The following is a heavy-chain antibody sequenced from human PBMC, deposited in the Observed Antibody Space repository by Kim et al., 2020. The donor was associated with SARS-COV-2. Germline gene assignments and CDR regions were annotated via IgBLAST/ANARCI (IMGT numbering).Heavy chain of an antibody. Sequence: ADSVKDRFTISRDNSKNTLYLQMSSLRAEDTAVYYCVKERSSGWYDFDYWGQGTPVTVSS. D-gene: IGHD6-19*01. CDR3: VKERSSGWYDFDY. V-gene: IGHV3-64D*08. J-gene: IGHJ4*02.